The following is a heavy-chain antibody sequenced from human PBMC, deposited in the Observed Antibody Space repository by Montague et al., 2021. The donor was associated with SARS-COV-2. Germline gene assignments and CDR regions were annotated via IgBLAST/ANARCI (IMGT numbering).Heavy chain of an antibody. V-gene: IGHV4-61*01. D-gene: IGHD3-3*01. J-gene: IGHJ4*02. CDR1: GGSVNSGSYH. CDR2: FYYSGST. CDR3: ARELEIHDFLSGYYIGD. Sequence: SETLSLTCTVSGGSVNSGSYHWNWIRQPPGKGLEWIGYFYYSGSTSYNPSLKSRVTISLDTSKDQFSLNLTSVTAADTALYFCARELEIHDFLSGYYIGDWGQGTLVTVSS.